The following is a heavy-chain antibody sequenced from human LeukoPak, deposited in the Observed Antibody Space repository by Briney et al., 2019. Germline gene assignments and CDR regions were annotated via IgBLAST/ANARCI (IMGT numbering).Heavy chain of an antibody. D-gene: IGHD4-17*01. J-gene: IGHJ4*02. CDR2: ISGSGGKT. Sequence: PGGSLRLSCVASGLTFSSYAMSWVRQAPGKGLEWVSAISGSGGKTYYAGSVKGRFTISRDNSKNTLYLQMNILRVDDTAVYYCAKETTVTTYGAPFEYWGQGTLVTVSS. CDR3: AKETTVTTYGAPFEY. V-gene: IGHV3-23*01. CDR1: GLTFSSYA.